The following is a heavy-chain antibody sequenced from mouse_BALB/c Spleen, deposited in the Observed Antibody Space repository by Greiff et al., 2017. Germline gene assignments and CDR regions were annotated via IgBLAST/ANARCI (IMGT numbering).Heavy chain of an antibody. CDR3: AIYDGYYD. V-gene: IGHV5-9-1*01. CDR1: GFTFSSYA. D-gene: IGHD2-3*01. J-gene: IGHJ2*01. Sequence: EVMLVESGGGLVKPGGSLKLSCAASGFTFSSYAMSWVRQSPEKRLEWVAEISSGGSYTYYPDSVKGRFTISRDNAKNTLYLQMSSLRSEDTAMYYCAIYDGYYDWGQGTTLTVSS. CDR2: ISSGGSYT.